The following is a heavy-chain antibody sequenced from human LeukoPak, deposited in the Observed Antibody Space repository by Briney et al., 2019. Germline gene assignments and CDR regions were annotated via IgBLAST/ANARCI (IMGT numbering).Heavy chain of an antibody. V-gene: IGHV3-48*01. J-gene: IGHJ4*02. Sequence: GGSLRLSCAASGFTFSSYNMNWVRQAPGKGLEWISFISSSSSIYYADSVKGRFTISRDNAKNSLYLQMNSLRAEDTALYYCARDPNDYGDYGFDYWGQGTLVTVSS. D-gene: IGHD4-17*01. CDR2: ISSSSSI. CDR3: ARDPNDYGDYGFDY. CDR1: GFTFSSYN.